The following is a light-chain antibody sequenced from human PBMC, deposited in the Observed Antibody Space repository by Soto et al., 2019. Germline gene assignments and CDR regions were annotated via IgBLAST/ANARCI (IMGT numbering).Light chain of an antibody. V-gene: IGLV2-14*01. Sequence: QSAVTQPASLSGSPGPSITISCTGTSSDVGGYNYVSWYQQHPGKAPKLMIYEVSNRPSGGSNRFSGSKSGNTASLTISGLQAEDEADYYCSSYTSSSSYVFRTGTKVT. CDR3: SSYTSSSSYV. CDR1: SSDVGGYNY. CDR2: EVS. J-gene: IGLJ1*01.